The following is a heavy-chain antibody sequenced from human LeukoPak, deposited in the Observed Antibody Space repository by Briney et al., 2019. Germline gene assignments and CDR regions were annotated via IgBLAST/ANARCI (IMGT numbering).Heavy chain of an antibody. V-gene: IGHV1-69*04. J-gene: IGHJ6*03. CDR1: GGTFSSYT. CDR2: IIPILGIA. CDR3: ARDSMTTAGYYYYYYMDI. D-gene: IGHD4-11*01. Sequence: SVKVSCKASGGTFSSYTISWVRQAPGQGLEWMGRIIPILGIASYAQKFQGRVTITADKSTSTAYMELSSLRSEDTAVYYCARDSMTTAGYYYYYYMDIWGKGTTVTVSS.